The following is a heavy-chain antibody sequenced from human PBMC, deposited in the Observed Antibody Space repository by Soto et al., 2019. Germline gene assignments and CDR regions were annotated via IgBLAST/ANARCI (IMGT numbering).Heavy chain of an antibody. J-gene: IGHJ4*02. V-gene: IGHV3-7*01. CDR1: GFTFSSFW. CDR3: ATETTVTAFGH. Sequence: EVQLVESGGGLVQPGGSLRLSCAASGFTFSSFWMNWVRQAPGKGLEWVANIEEDGNEKNYVDSVKGRFTICRDNARNSLYLQMKSPRAEDTAVDYCATETTVTAFGHWGQGTLVTVSS. CDR2: IEEDGNEK. D-gene: IGHD4-17*01.